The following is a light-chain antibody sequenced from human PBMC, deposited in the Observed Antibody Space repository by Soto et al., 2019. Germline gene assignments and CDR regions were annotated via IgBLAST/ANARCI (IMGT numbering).Light chain of an antibody. CDR2: SNN. CDR3: AAWDDSLSGSV. J-gene: IGLJ1*01. Sequence: QSVLTQPPSASGTPGQRVTISCSGSTSNIGSNTVNWYQQLPGTAPKLLIYSNNQRTSGVPDRFSGSKSGTSASLAISGLQSEDEADYYCAAWDDSLSGSVFGTGTKVTVL. V-gene: IGLV1-44*01. CDR1: TSNIGSNT.